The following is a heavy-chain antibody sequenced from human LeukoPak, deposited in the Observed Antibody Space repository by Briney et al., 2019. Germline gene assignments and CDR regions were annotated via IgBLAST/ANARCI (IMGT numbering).Heavy chain of an antibody. J-gene: IGHJ4*02. CDR3: AKGEYYYDSSGYSYYFDY. Sequence: GGSLRLSCAASGFTFSSYEMNWVRQAPGKGLEWVSAISGSGGSTYYADSVKGRFTISRDNSKNTLYLQMNSLRAEDTAVYYCAKGEYYYDSSGYSYYFDYWGQGTLVTVSS. CDR1: GFTFSSYE. D-gene: IGHD3-22*01. V-gene: IGHV3-23*01. CDR2: ISGSGGST.